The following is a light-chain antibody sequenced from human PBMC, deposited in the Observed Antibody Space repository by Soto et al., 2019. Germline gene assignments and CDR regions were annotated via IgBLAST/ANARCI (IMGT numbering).Light chain of an antibody. CDR3: QTWGTGTWV. V-gene: IGLV4-69*01. CDR2: LNSDGSH. CDR1: SGHGTYA. Sequence: QLVLTQSPSASASLGASVKLTCTLSSGHGTYAIAWHQQQPEKGPRYLMKLNSDGSHSKGDGIPDRFSGSSSGAERYLPISSLQSEDEADYYCQTWGTGTWVFGGGTKLTVL. J-gene: IGLJ3*02.